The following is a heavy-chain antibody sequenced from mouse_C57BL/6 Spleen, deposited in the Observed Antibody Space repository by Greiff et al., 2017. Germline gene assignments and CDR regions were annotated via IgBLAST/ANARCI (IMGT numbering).Heavy chain of an antibody. CDR2: FDPSDRYT. CDR3: AIGENDYFDY. V-gene: IGHV1-69*01. CDR1: GYTFTSYW. D-gene: IGHD3-3*01. Sequence: QVQLQQPGAELVLPGASVKLSCKASGYTFTSYWMHWVKQRPGQGLEWIGEFDPSDRYTKYNQKFKGKSTLTVDKSSITAYMQLSSLTSEDSAVYYCAIGENDYFDYWGQGTTLTVSS. J-gene: IGHJ2*01.